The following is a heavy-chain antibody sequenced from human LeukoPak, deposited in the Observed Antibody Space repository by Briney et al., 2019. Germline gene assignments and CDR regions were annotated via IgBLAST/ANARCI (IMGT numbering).Heavy chain of an antibody. D-gene: IGHD5-18*01. CDR3: ARGGYSYGGRKGPFDY. CDR1: GGSFSGYY. CDR2: INHSGST. Sequence: SETLSLTCAVYGGSFSGYYWSWLRQPPGKGLEWIGEINHSGSTNYNPSLKSRVTISVDTSKNQFSLKLSSVTAADTAVYYCARGGYSYGGRKGPFDYWGQGTLVTVSS. J-gene: IGHJ4*02. V-gene: IGHV4-34*01.